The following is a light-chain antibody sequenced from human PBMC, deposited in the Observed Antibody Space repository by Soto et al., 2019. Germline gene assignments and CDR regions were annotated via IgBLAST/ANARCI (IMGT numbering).Light chain of an antibody. V-gene: IGKV3-11*01. J-gene: IGKJ3*01. CDR1: QSVSSY. CDR3: QQRSNWHPRFT. Sequence: EIVLTQSPATLSLSPGERATLSCRASQSVSSYLAWYQQKPGQAPRLLIYDASNRATGIPARFSGSGSGTDFTLTISSLEPDFFAVYYCQQRSNWHPRFTGGPGTKVDSK. CDR2: DAS.